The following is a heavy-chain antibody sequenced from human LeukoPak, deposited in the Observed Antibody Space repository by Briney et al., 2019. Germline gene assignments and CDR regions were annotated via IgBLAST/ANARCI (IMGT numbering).Heavy chain of an antibody. CDR3: ARELISSRAAFDT. CDR2: VGRSGTT. CDR1: GGSLNDYL. V-gene: IGHV4-34*01. J-gene: IGHJ3*02. D-gene: IGHD3-10*01. Sequence: SETLSLTCAVYGGSLNDYLWSWIRQPPGQGLEWIGEVGRSGTTNYNPSLKSRVTISVDTSKNQFSLKLTSVTAADTAVYYCARELISSRAAFDTWGQGTVVTVSS.